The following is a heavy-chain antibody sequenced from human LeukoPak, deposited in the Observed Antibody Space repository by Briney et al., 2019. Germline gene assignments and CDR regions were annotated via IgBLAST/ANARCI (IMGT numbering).Heavy chain of an antibody. CDR2: IYWDDDK. CDR1: GVSLTTVGVG. Sequence: KGSGPTLVNPPQPLTLTCAFSGVSLTTVGVGVAWIRQPPGKALEWYVLIYWDDDKRYNPSLKSRLTITKDTSGNQVVLTLTNVDPVDTATYYCAHFPSMIRGVIANIYFDHWGQGTPVIASS. J-gene: IGHJ4*02. V-gene: IGHV2-5*02. D-gene: IGHD3-10*01. CDR3: AHFPSMIRGVIANIYFDH.